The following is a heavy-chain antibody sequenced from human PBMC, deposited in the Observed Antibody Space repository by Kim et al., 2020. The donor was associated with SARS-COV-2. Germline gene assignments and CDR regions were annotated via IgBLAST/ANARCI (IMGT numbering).Heavy chain of an antibody. V-gene: IGHV3-33*06. D-gene: IGHD6-19*01. CDR2: IWYDGSNK. Sequence: GGSLRLSCAASGFTFSSYAMHWVRQAPGKGLEWVAVIWYDGSNKYYADSVKGRFTISRDNSKNTLYLQMNSLRAEDTAVYYCAKDRFKGSSRAYNWFDPWGQGTLVTVSS. CDR1: GFTFSSYA. J-gene: IGHJ5*02. CDR3: AKDRFKGSSRAYNWFDP.